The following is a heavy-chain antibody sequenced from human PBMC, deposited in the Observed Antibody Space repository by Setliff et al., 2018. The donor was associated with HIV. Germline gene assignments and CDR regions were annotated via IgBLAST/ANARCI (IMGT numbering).Heavy chain of an antibody. D-gene: IGHD3-22*01. Sequence: SETLSLTCTVSGGSISSHYWSWIWQPPGKGLEWIGEINHSGSTNYNPSLKSRVTISVDTSKNQFSLKLSSVTAADTAMYYCARAGDSRAYYSLDSWGQGTLVTVSS. V-gene: IGHV4-34*01. CDR3: ARAGDSRAYYSLDS. CDR1: GGSISSHY. J-gene: IGHJ4*02. CDR2: INHSGST.